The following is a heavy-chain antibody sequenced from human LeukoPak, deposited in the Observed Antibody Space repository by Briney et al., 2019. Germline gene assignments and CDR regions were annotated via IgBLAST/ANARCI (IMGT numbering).Heavy chain of an antibody. CDR1: GGTFSSYA. V-gene: IGHV1-69*05. CDR3: ARDPGNYYDSSGYYP. Sequence: GASVKVSCXASGGTFSSYAISWVRQARGQGLEWMEGIIPIFGTANYAQKFQGRVTITTDESTSTAYMELSSLRSEDTAVYYCARDPGNYYDSSGYYPWGQGTLVTVSS. J-gene: IGHJ5*02. CDR2: IIPIFGTA. D-gene: IGHD3-22*01.